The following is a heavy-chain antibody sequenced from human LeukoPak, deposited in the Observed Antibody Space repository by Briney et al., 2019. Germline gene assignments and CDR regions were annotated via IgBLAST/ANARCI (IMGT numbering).Heavy chain of an antibody. D-gene: IGHD1-1*01. CDR3: ARDRVGYSYFDY. Sequence: GGSLRLSCAASGFTFSSYAMSWVRQAPGKGLEWVSAISSSSSYTYYADSVKGRFTISRDNAKNSLYLQMNSLRAEDTAVYYCARDRVGYSYFDYWGQGTLVTVSS. J-gene: IGHJ4*02. CDR2: ISSSSSYT. CDR1: GFTFSSYA. V-gene: IGHV3-21*04.